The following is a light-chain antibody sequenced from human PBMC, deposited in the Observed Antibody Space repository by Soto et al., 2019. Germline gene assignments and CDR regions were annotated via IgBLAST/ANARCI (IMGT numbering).Light chain of an antibody. Sequence: AIRMTQSPSSFSASPGDRVTMTCRASQGISSYLAWYQQKPGKAPKLLIYAASTLQSGVPSRFSGSGSGTDFTLTISCLQSEDFATYHCQQYYSYPITFGQGTRLEIK. J-gene: IGKJ5*01. V-gene: IGKV1-8*01. CDR1: QGISSY. CDR2: AAS. CDR3: QQYYSYPIT.